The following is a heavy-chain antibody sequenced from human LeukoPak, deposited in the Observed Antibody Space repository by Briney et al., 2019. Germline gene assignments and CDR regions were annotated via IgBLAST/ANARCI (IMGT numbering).Heavy chain of an antibody. CDR2: IIPIFGTA. Sequence: GASVKVSCKASGGTFSSYAISWVRQAPGQGLEWMGGIIPIFGTANYAQKFQGRVTITTDESTSTAYMELSSLRSEDTAVYYCARPPLPYYCDSSGTKGYAFDIWGQGTMVTVSS. J-gene: IGHJ3*02. V-gene: IGHV1-69*05. CDR3: ARPPLPYYCDSSGTKGYAFDI. D-gene: IGHD3-22*01. CDR1: GGTFSSYA.